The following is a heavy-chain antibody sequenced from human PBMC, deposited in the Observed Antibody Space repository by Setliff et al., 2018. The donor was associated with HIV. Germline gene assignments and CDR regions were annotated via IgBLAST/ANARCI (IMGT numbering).Heavy chain of an antibody. D-gene: IGHD3-22*01. Sequence: AGGSLRLSCVASGISVSGNYMSWVRQAPGKGLAWVSVIYSGVTTHYADSVKGRFTISRDISKNTLYLQMNSLRSEDTAVYYCTRGQDYYDGSGYYPWGQGTLVTVSS. CDR2: IYSGVTT. V-gene: IGHV3-66*02. CDR3: TRGQDYYDGSGYYP. J-gene: IGHJ5*02. CDR1: GISVSGNY.